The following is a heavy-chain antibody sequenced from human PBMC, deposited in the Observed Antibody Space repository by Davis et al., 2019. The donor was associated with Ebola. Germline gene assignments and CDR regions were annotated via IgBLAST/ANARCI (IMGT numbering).Heavy chain of an antibody. J-gene: IGHJ4*02. D-gene: IGHD6-19*01. CDR3: TTRLVNHFDY. V-gene: IGHV3-23*01. CDR1: GFTFSASD. CDR2: INNGGDST. Sequence: GESLKISCAASGFTFSASDMNWVRQAPGKGLEWVSNINNGGDSTYYADSVKGRFTISRDDSKNTVFLHMNTLRAEDTAIYYCTTRLVNHFDYWGQGTLVTVSS.